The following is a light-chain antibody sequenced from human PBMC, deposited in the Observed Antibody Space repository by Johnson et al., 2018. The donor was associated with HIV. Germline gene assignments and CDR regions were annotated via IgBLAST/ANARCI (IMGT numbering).Light chain of an antibody. Sequence: QSVLTQPPSASATPGQRVTISCSGSSSNIGSNTVYWYQQLPGTAPKLLIYSNNQRPSGVPDRFSDSKSGPSASLAIRGLPAEDEADYYYAAWDDSLKCSYVFGTGTKVTVL. J-gene: IGLJ1*01. CDR1: SSNIGSNT. CDR2: SNN. V-gene: IGLV1-44*01. CDR3: AAWDDSLKCSYV.